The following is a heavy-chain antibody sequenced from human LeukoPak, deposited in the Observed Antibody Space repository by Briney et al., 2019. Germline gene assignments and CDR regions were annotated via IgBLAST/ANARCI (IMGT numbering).Heavy chain of an antibody. CDR1: GGTFSSYA. J-gene: IGHJ5*02. Sequence: ASVKVSCKASGGTFSSYAISWVRQAPGQGLEWMGRIIPILGIANYAQKFQGRITITADKSTSTAYMELSSLRSEDTAVYYCARVSPMNWFDPWGQGTLVTVSS. CDR3: ARVSPMNWFDP. CDR2: IIPILGIA. V-gene: IGHV1-69*04.